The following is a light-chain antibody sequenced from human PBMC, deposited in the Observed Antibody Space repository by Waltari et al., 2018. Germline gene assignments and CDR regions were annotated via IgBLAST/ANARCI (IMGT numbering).Light chain of an antibody. CDR2: AAS. Sequence: DIQMTPSPPSLPASVGARAPITCRASQGISSYLSWYQQKPGKAPNLLIYAASSLQSGVPSRFSGSGSGTDFTLTISSLQPEDFATYYCQQSYSTPRTFGQGTRVEIK. J-gene: IGKJ1*01. CDR3: QQSYSTPRT. CDR1: QGISSY. V-gene: IGKV1-39*01.